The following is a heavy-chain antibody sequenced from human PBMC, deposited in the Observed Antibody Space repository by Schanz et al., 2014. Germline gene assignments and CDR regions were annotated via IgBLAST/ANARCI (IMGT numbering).Heavy chain of an antibody. J-gene: IGHJ4*02. CDR1: GFALSVYG. CDR2: IWSDGSTK. V-gene: IGHV3-33*01. CDR3: ARAHGNNWYGKGLDY. Sequence: QVQMAESAGGVVHPGRSLRLSCVASGFALSVYGMHWVRQAPGKGPEWVAVIWSDGSTKYYADSVKGRFTISRDNSKNTLYLQMNSLRADDTAVYFCARAHGNNWYGKGLDYWGQGTLVTVSS. D-gene: IGHD1-1*01.